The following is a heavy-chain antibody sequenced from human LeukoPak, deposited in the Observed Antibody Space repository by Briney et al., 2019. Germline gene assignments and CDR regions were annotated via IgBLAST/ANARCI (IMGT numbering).Heavy chain of an antibody. Sequence: ASVKVSCKASGYTFTSYYMHWVRQALGQGPEWMGIINPINGRRTYAQNFQGRVTMTSDTSTSTVYMELSSLRSEDTAVYYCARSTSGWYDYWGQGTLVTVSS. CDR1: GYTFTSYY. J-gene: IGHJ4*02. CDR2: INPINGRR. V-gene: IGHV1-46*01. D-gene: IGHD6-19*01. CDR3: ARSTSGWYDY.